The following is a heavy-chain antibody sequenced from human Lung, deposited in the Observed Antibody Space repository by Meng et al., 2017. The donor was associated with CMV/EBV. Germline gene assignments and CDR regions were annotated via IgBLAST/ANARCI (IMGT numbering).Heavy chain of an antibody. V-gene: IGHV4-4*02. CDR1: GSSISNSNW. CDR3: ASFPPPGKQWLVTDY. CDR2: IYHSGST. D-gene: IGHD6-19*01. J-gene: IGHJ4*02. Sequence: QVQLQQWGPGLVHPSGTLSLTCQVSGSSISNSNWWSWVRQPPGKGLEWIGEIYHSGSTNYNPSLKSRVTISVDKSKNQFSLKLSSVTAADTAVYYCASFPPPGKQWLVTDYWGQGTLVTVSS.